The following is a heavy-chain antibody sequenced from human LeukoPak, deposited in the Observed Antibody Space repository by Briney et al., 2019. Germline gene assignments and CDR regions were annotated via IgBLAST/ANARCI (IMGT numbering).Heavy chain of an antibody. V-gene: IGHV3-30*02. Sequence: GGSLRLSCAASGFTFSSYDIHWVRQAPGKGLEWVAFIRYDGSNKYYADSVRGRFTISRDNSKKTLYLQMNSLRAEDTAVYFCAKGSKAVLFTRDRYMDVWGKGTTVTISS. D-gene: IGHD6-19*01. CDR2: IRYDGSNK. CDR3: AKGSKAVLFTRDRYMDV. CDR1: GFTFSSYD. J-gene: IGHJ6*03.